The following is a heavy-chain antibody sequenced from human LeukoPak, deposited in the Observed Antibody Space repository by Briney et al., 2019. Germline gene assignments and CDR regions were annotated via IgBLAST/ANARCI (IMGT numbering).Heavy chain of an antibody. J-gene: IGHJ3*02. D-gene: IGHD6-13*01. V-gene: IGHV3-48*01. CDR3: ARDTWYSNSWLHAFDI. CDR1: GFTFSDYA. Sequence: GGSLRLSCAASGFTFSDYAMNWVRQAPGRGLEWFSFINSNSRTIYYADSVKGRFTISRDNAKNSLYLQMDSLRAEDTGLYYCARDTWYSNSWLHAFDIWGRGTMVTVSS. CDR2: INSNSRTI.